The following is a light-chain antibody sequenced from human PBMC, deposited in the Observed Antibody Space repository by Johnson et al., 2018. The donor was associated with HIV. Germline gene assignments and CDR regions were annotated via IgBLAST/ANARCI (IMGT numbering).Light chain of an antibody. Sequence: QSVLTQPPSVSAAPRQKVTISCSGSSSNIGNNYVSWYQQLPGTAPKLLIYDNNKRPSGIPDRFSGSKSGTSATLGITGLQTGDEADYYCGTWDNSLSSGYVFGTGTKVTVL. CDR3: GTWDNSLSSGYV. J-gene: IGLJ1*01. CDR1: SSNIGNNY. V-gene: IGLV1-51*01. CDR2: DNN.